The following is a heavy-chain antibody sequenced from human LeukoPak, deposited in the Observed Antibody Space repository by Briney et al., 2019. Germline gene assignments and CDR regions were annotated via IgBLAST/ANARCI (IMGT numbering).Heavy chain of an antibody. D-gene: IGHD3-10*01. CDR3: ARGGGFGEGDY. CDR1: GGSFSGYY. Sequence: SETLSLTCAVYGGSFSGYYWSWIRQPPGKGLEWIGEINHSGSTNYNPSLKSRVTISVDTSKNQFSLKLSSVTAADTAVYYCARGGGFGEGDYWGQGTLVTVSS. CDR2: INHSGST. J-gene: IGHJ4*02. V-gene: IGHV4-34*01.